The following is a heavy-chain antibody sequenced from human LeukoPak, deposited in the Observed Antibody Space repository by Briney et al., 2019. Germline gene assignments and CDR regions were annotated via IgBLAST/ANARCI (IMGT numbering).Heavy chain of an antibody. Sequence: GGTLRLSCAASGLTFSRYSMNWARQAPGKGLEGVSSISSRSRYIYYADSVKGGFNIYRENDKSRLYVQMKRQRGEDRDGCYCARVSSTHGEYFFDYWGQGTLVTVSS. CDR3: ARVSSTHGEYFFDY. D-gene: IGHD2-2*01. J-gene: IGHJ4*02. CDR1: GLTFSRYS. V-gene: IGHV3-21*01. CDR2: ISSRSRYI.